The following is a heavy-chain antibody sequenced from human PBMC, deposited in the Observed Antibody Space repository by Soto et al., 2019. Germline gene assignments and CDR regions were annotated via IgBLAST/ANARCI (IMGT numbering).Heavy chain of an antibody. J-gene: IGHJ4*02. V-gene: IGHV1-69*01. D-gene: IGHD5-12*01. CDR1: GGTFSSLS. Sequence: QVQLVQSGAEVKRPGSSVKVSCGASGGTFSSLSFTWVRQAPGQGLEWMGGIIPISGRTTFAPKFLGRVTITADESTRTTYMELTALTSDDTAIYYCATWGTQGRWLEFADYWGQGTLVTVSS. CDR2: IIPISGRT. CDR3: ATWGTQGRWLEFADY.